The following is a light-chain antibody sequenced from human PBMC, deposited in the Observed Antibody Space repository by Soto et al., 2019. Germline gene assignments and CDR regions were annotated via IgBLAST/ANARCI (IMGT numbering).Light chain of an antibody. J-gene: IGKJ3*01. CDR2: KAS. V-gene: IGKV1-5*03. Sequence: DIQMTQSPSTLSASVGDRVTITCRASQSISSWLAWYQQKPGKAPNLLIYKASTLESGVPPRFSGSGSGAEFTLTISSLQPDDFATYYCQQYKSYPFTFGPGTKVDIK. CDR1: QSISSW. CDR3: QQYKSYPFT.